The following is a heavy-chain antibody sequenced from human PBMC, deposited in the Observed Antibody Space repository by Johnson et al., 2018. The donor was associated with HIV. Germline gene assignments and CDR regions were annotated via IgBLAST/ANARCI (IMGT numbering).Heavy chain of an antibody. CDR2: INWNRGST. D-gene: IGHD3-22*01. Sequence: LVDSGGGVFQPGRSLRLSGLASVFTLADYGMAWVRQAPGTGLEWVSGINWNRGSTAYADSVTGRFTISRDNTKNTLSLQMNSLRAEDTSVYDCARASPNYYDSSGYFPLDAFDIWGQGTMVTVSS. V-gene: IGHV3-20*01. CDR3: ARASPNYYDSSGYFPLDAFDI. CDR1: VFTLADYG. J-gene: IGHJ3*02.